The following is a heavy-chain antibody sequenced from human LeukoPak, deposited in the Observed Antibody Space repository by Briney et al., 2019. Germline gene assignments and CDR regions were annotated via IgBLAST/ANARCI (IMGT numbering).Heavy chain of an antibody. J-gene: IGHJ2*01. V-gene: IGHV3-21*01. CDR1: GFTFSSYS. Sequence: GGSLRLSCAASGFTFSSYSMNWVRQAPGKGLEWVSSISSSSSYIYYADSVRGRFTISRDNAKNSLYLQMNSLRAEDTAVYYCARDPYCGGDCYSYWYFDLWGRGTLVTVSS. D-gene: IGHD2-21*02. CDR2: ISSSSSYI. CDR3: ARDPYCGGDCYSYWYFDL.